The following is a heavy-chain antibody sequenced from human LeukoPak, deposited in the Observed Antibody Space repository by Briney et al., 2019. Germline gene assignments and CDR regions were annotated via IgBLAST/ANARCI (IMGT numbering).Heavy chain of an antibody. V-gene: IGHV4-39*01. Sequence: SETLSLTCTVSGGSISSSSYYWGWLRQPPGKGLEWIGSIYYSGSTYYNPSLKSRVTISVDTSKNQFSLKLSSVTAADTAVYYCASFDYDSSGQSDHWGQGTMVTVSS. J-gene: IGHJ3*01. CDR1: GGSISSSSYY. CDR2: IYYSGST. CDR3: ASFDYDSSGQSDH. D-gene: IGHD3-22*01.